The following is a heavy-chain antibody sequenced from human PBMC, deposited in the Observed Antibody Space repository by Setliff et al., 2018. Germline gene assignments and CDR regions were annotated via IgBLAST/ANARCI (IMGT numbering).Heavy chain of an antibody. CDR2: VRSNSVGGTT. CDR1: GLTFADAW. V-gene: IGHV3-15*01. D-gene: IGHD2-21*02. CDR3: ATRLGDF. Sequence: GGSLRLSCTASGLTFADAWMNWVRQAPGKGLEWVARVRSNSVGGTTEYGAPVKGRFTISRDDSKDTVYLQMNDLKTEDTGVYFCATRLGDFWGQGQWSPSPQ. J-gene: IGHJ3*01.